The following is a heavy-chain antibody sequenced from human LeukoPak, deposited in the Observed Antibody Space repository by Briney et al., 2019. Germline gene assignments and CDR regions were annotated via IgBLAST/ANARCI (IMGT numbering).Heavy chain of an antibody. V-gene: IGHV1-69*01. Sequence: ASVKVSCKASGGTFSSYAISWVRQAPGQGLEWMGGIIPIFGTANYAQKFQGRVTITADESTSTAYMELSSLRSEDTAVYYCARDKIVVVTAHNGAFDIWGQGTMVTVSS. CDR3: ARDKIVVVTAHNGAFDI. CDR1: GGTFSSYA. J-gene: IGHJ3*02. CDR2: IIPIFGTA. D-gene: IGHD2-21*02.